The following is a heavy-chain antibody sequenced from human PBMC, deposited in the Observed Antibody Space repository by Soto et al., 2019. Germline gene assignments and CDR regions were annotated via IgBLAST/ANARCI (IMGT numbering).Heavy chain of an antibody. J-gene: IGHJ4*02. V-gene: IGHV3-21*06. CDR2: ISSTTNYI. CDR1: GFTFTRYN. CDR3: ARESEDLTSNFDY. Sequence: GGSLRLSCAASGFTFTRYNMNWVRQAPGKGLEWVSSISSTTNYIYYGDSMKGRFTISRDNAKNSLYLEMNSLRAEDTAVYYCARESEDLTSNFDYWGQGTLVTVSS.